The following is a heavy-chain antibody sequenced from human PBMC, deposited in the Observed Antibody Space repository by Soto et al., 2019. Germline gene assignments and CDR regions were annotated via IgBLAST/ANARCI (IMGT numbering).Heavy chain of an antibody. V-gene: IGHV4-34*01. CDR1: GGSFSGYY. CDR3: ARVNDFWTGYYSTNWFDP. CDR2: INHSGST. Sequence: SETLSLTCAVSGGSFSGYYWSWIRQPPGKGLEWIGEINHSGSTNYNPSLKSRVTISVDTSKSQFSLKLSSVTAADTAVYYCARVNDFWTGYYSTNWFDPWGQGTLVTVAS. J-gene: IGHJ5*02. D-gene: IGHD3-3*01.